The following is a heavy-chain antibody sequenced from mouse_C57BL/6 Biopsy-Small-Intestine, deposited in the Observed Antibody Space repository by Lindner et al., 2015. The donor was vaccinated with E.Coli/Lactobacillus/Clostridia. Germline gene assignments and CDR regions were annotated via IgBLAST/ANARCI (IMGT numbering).Heavy chain of an antibody. CDR2: VYPKSGVT. Sequence: SVKVSCKASGYDFIGYYMHWVRQAPGQGLEWLGWVYPKSGVTNFAHKFQGRVTMTRDTSMNVVYMELSRLTSDDTAVYYCAREARRGTTSGWFDPWGQGTLVTVSS. V-gene: IGHV1-64*01. CDR3: AREARRGTTSGWFDP. CDR1: GYDFIGYY. D-gene: IGHD3-2*02. J-gene: IGHJ4*01.